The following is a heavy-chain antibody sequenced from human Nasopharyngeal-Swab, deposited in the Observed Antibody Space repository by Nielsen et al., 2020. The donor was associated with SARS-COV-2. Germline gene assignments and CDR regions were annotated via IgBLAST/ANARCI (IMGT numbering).Heavy chain of an antibody. J-gene: IGHJ6*02. V-gene: IGHV1-46*01. D-gene: IGHD1-7*01. Sequence: ASVKVSCKASGYTFTSYYLHWVRQAPGQGLEWMGIINPTDSSTSYAQKFEGRVTMTRVTSTSTVYTELNSLRSEDTAVYYCARVLPFRITGTSGMDVWGQGTTVTVSS. CDR2: INPTDSST. CDR3: ARVLPFRITGTSGMDV. CDR1: GYTFTSYY.